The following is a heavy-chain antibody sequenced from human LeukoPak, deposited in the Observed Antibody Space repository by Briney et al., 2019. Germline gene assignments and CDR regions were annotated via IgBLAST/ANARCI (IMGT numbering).Heavy chain of an antibody. J-gene: IGHJ5*02. Sequence: SETLSLTCTVSGGSISSGGYYWSWIRQHPGKGLEWIGYIYYSGSTYYNPSLKSRDTISVDTSKNQFSLKLSSVTAADTAVYYCARGLLFSWFDPWGQGTPVTVSS. V-gene: IGHV4-31*03. CDR3: ARGLLFSWFDP. CDR1: GGSISSGGYY. CDR2: IYYSGST. D-gene: IGHD2-21*02.